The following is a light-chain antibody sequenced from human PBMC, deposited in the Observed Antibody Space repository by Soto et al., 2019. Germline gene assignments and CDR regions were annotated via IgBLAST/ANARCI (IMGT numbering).Light chain of an antibody. CDR3: QYRYSWYT. CDR2: DAS. J-gene: IGKJ2*01. Sequence: EIVLTQSPATLSLSPGERATLSCRASQSISGYLAWYQQKPGQAPRLLIYDASTRATGIPARFSGSGSGTDFTLTISSLEPEDCAVDHCQYRYSWYTFGQGTKLEIK. CDR1: QSISGY. V-gene: IGKV3-11*01.